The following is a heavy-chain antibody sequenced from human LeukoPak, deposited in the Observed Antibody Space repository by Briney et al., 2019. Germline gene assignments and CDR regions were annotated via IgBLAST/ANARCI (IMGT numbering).Heavy chain of an antibody. Sequence: SVKVSCKASGGTFSSYAVSWVRQAPGQGLEWMGGIIPIFGTANYAQKFQGRVTITADESTSTAYMELSSLRSEDTAVYYCARSITIFGVAGPFDPWGQGTLVTVSS. D-gene: IGHD3-3*01. CDR3: ARSITIFGVAGPFDP. V-gene: IGHV1-69*13. J-gene: IGHJ5*02. CDR2: IIPIFGTA. CDR1: GGTFSSYA.